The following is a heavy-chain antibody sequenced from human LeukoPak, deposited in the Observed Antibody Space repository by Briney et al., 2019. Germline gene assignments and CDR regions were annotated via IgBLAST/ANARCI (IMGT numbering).Heavy chain of an antibody. Sequence: ASVKVSCKSSGYTDTSYGISWVRQAPGQGLEWMGWISAYNSNTNYAQKLQGRVTMTTDTSTSTAYMELRSLRSDDTAVYYCARGGVVMSYFDYWGQGTLVTVSS. D-gene: IGHD3-22*01. CDR3: ARGGVVMSYFDY. CDR2: ISAYNSNT. J-gene: IGHJ4*02. V-gene: IGHV1-18*01. CDR1: GYTDTSYG.